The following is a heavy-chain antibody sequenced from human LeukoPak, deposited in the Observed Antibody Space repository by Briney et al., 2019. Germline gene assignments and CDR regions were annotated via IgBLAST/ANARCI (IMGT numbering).Heavy chain of an antibody. CDR3: ARDCGILRIDCGDSLDI. D-gene: IGHD2-21*01. CDR2: ISGSNSYI. CDR1: GFTFSSYT. V-gene: IGHV3-21*04. Sequence: GGSLRLSCAASGFTFSSYTMHWIRQAPGKGLEWVSSISGSNSYIFYADSVKGRFTVSRDNAKDSLYLQMNSLRAEDTAVYYCARDCGILRIDCGDSLDIWGRGAMVTVSS. J-gene: IGHJ3*02.